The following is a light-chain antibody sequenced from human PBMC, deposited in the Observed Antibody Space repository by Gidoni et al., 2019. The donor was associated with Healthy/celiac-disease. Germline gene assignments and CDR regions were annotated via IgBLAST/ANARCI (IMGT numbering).Light chain of an antibody. CDR2: GNS. J-gene: IGLJ3*02. CDR3: QSYDSSLSGSWV. Sequence: QSVLPQPPSASGAPGQTVTISCTGSSSNIGAGYDVHWYQQLPGTAPRLLIYGNSNRPSGVPDRFSGSKAGTSASLAITGLQAEDEADYYCQSYDSSLSGSWVFGGGTKLTVL. CDR1: SSNIGAGYD. V-gene: IGLV1-40*01.